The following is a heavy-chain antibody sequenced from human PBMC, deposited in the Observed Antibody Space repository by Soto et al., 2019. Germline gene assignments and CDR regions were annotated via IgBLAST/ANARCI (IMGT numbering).Heavy chain of an antibody. CDR2: ISYDGSNK. CDR1: GFTFSSYA. Sequence: QVQLVESGGGVVQPGRSLRLSCAASGFTFSSYAMHWVRQAPGKGLEWVAVISYDGSNKYYADSVKGRFTISRDNSKNTLYLQMNSLRAEDTAVYYCARDRVEVATIRYYYGMDVWGQGTTVTVSS. CDR3: ARDRVEVATIRYYYGMDV. D-gene: IGHD5-12*01. V-gene: IGHV3-30-3*01. J-gene: IGHJ6*02.